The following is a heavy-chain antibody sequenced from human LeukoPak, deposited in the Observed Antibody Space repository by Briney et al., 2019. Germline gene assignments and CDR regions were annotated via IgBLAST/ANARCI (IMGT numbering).Heavy chain of an antibody. D-gene: IGHD6-13*01. V-gene: IGHV4-59*01. J-gene: IGHJ6*02. CDR2: IYYSGST. Sequence: SETLSLTCTVSGGSISGYYWSWIRQPPGKGLEWIGYIYYSGSTKYNPSLKSRVTMSVDTSKNQFSLNLSSVTAADTALYYCAKISSSIYYGMDVWGQGTEVTVSS. CDR3: AKISSSIYYGMDV. CDR1: GGSISGYY.